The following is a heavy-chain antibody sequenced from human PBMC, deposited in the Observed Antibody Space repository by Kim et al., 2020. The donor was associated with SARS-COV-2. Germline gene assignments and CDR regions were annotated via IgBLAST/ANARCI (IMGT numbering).Heavy chain of an antibody. D-gene: IGHD6-19*01. CDR2: INAGNGNT. CDR1: GYTFTSYA. Sequence: ASVKVSCKASGYTFTSYAMHWVRQAPGQRLEWMGWINAGNGNTKYSQKFQGRVTITRDTSASTAYMELSSLRSEDTAVYYCARGRVPRIAVAGQYWYFDLWGRGTLVTVSS. V-gene: IGHV1-3*01. J-gene: IGHJ2*01. CDR3: ARGRVPRIAVAGQYWYFDL.